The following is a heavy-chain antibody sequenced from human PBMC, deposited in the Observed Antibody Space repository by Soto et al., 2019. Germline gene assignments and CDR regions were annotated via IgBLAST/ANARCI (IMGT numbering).Heavy chain of an antibody. D-gene: IGHD2-21*02. CDR3: ASEGVGSRVTPLFDL. J-gene: IGHJ2*01. V-gene: IGHV3-30-3*01. CDR2: ISYDGSNK. CDR1: GFTFSSYA. Sequence: QVQLVESGGGVVQPGRSLRLSCAASGFTFSSYAMHWVRQAPGKGLEWVAVISYDGSNKYYADSVKGRFTISRDNSKNTLYLQMNSLRAEDTAVYYCASEGVGSRVTPLFDLWGRGTLVTVSS.